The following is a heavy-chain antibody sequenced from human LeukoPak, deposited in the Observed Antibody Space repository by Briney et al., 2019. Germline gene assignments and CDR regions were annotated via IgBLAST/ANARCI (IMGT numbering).Heavy chain of an antibody. CDR3: AKGGSITGKLDY. V-gene: IGHV3-23*01. CDR2: ISGSGGST. Sequence: PGGSLRLSYAASGFTFSSYAMSWVRQAPGKGLEWVSAISGSGGSTYYADSVKGRFTISRDNSKNTLYLQMNSLRAEDTAVYYCAKGGSITGKLDYWGQGTLVTVSS. J-gene: IGHJ4*02. CDR1: GFTFSSYA. D-gene: IGHD1-20*01.